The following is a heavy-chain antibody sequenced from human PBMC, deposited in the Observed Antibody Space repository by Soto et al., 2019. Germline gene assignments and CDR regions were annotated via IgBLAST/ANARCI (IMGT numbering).Heavy chain of an antibody. J-gene: IGHJ6*02. CDR1: GFTITDYY. CDR3: AGDQEGSGSHWLGYNYYAMDV. Sequence: GGSLRLSCGASGFTITDYYMSWIRQAPGKGLEWVSHISSVGTTTYYADSVKGRFSISMDNAKNSLYLQMNSLRAEDTAVYYCAGDQEGSGSHWLGYNYYAMDVWGQGTTVTVSS. V-gene: IGHV3-11*01. D-gene: IGHD3-10*01. CDR2: ISSVGTTT.